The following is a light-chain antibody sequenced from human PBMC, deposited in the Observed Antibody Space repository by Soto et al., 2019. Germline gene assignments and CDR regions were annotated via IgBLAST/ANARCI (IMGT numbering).Light chain of an antibody. CDR3: SSYTSSSTLVV. CDR1: SSDVGGYNY. V-gene: IGLV2-14*01. CDR2: DVS. J-gene: IGLJ2*01. Sequence: QSALTQPASVSGSPGQSITISCTGTSSDVGGYNYVSWYQQHPGKAPKLMIYDVSNRPSGVSNRFSGSMSGNTASLTISGLQAEDEADYYCSSYTSSSTLVVFGGGTKFTVL.